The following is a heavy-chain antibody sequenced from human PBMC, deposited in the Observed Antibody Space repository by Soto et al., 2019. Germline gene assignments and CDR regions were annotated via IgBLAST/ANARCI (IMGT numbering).Heavy chain of an antibody. V-gene: IGHV4-31*01. CDR1: GGSIVSVGYY. CDR3: ASAPASATRNFAS. D-gene: IGHD2-2*01. J-gene: IGHJ4*02. CDR2: IHHSGPT. Sequence: QVQLQESGPGLVKPSQTLSLTCTVSGGSIVSVGYYWSWIRQHPEKGLEWMGYIHHSGPTTYNPPPTIPLPMSVPTSTSPFSLTLTSVTAADTAVYYSASAPASATRNFASWGQGIQVTVSS.